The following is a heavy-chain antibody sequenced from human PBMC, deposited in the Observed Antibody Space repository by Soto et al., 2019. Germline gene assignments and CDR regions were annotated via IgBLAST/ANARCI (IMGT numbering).Heavy chain of an antibody. J-gene: IGHJ6*02. V-gene: IGHV3-23*01. CDR3: ARPDFISRIAATGKDYYGIDV. Sequence: EVQLLESGGGLVQPGGSLRLSCAASGFTFSSYAMSWVRQAPGKGLEWVSAISGSGGSTYYADSVKGRFTISRDNSKNTLYLQMNSLRAEDTAVYYCARPDFISRIAATGKDYYGIDVWGQGTTVTVSS. D-gene: IGHD6-13*01. CDR1: GFTFSSYA. CDR2: ISGSGGST.